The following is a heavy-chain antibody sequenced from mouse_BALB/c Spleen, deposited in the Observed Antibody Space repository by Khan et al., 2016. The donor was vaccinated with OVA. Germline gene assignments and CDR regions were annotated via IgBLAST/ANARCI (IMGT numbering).Heavy chain of an antibody. CDR3: ASRGISYNGSSYGYYAMDY. V-gene: IGHV3-2*02. Sequence: EVQLQESGPGLVKPSQSLSLTCTVTGYSITSDCAWNWIRQFPGNKLEWMGYRRYSGSTSYTPFLKSRISITRDTSKNQFFLQLSSVTTEDTATYSCASRGISYNGSSYGYYAMDYWGQGTSVTVSS. J-gene: IGHJ4*01. CDR1: GYSITSDCA. CDR2: RRYSGST. D-gene: IGHD1-1*01.